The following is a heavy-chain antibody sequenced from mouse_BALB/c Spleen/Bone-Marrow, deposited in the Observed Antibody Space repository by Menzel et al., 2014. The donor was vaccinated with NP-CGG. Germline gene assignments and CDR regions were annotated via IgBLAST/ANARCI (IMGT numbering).Heavy chain of an antibody. CDR3: ASYCYVCRLFVY. V-gene: IGHV14-3*02. D-gene: IGHD1-1*01. CDR1: GFNFKDTY. J-gene: IGHJ3*01. Sequence: VHVNQSGPELVKPWASVMLSCTSSGFNFKDTYMHWVKQRPEQGLEWIGRIDPANGNTKYDRKFQGKATITAHTSSNSAYLQLSSLTSEDAAVYYCASYCYVCRLFVYWGQGTLVTVSA. CDR2: IDPANGNT.